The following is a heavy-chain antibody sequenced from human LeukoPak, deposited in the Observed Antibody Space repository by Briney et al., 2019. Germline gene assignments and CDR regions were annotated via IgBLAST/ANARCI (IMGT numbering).Heavy chain of an antibody. D-gene: IGHD6-13*01. J-gene: IGHJ3*02. V-gene: IGHV3-30*02. Sequence: GGSLRLSCAASGFSFSSYGLHWVRQAPGKGLEWVAFIRYDGSNKYYADSVKGRFTISRDDSKNTLYLQMNSLRSEDTAVYYCASGSSIAAANDAFDIWGQGTMVTVSS. CDR1: GFSFSSYG. CDR2: IRYDGSNK. CDR3: ASGSSIAAANDAFDI.